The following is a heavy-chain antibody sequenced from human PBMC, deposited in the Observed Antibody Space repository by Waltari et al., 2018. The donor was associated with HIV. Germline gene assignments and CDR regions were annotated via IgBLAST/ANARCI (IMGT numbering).Heavy chain of an antibody. Sequence: QVQLQQWGAGLLKPSETLSLTSAVYGGSFSRYYWRWTLQPPGKGLEWIGEINHSGSTNYNPSLKSRVTISVDTSKNQFSLKLSSVTAADTAVYYCASLTTVTTGGMDVWGQGTTVTVSS. CDR1: GGSFSRYY. V-gene: IGHV4-34*01. CDR3: ASLTTVTTGGMDV. J-gene: IGHJ6*02. CDR2: INHSGST. D-gene: IGHD4-17*01.